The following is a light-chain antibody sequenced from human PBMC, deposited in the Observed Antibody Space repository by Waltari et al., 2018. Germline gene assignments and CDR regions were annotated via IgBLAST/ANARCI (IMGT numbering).Light chain of an antibody. V-gene: IGKV1-5*03. CDR2: KAS. CDR3: QQYNSYPYT. CDR1: QRISSW. J-gene: IGKJ2*01. Sequence: DIQMTQSPSTLSASVGDRVTITCRASQRISSWLAWYQQKPGQAPKLLIYKASSLESGVPSRFSGSGSGTEFTLTISSLQPDDFATYYCQQYNSYPYTFGQGTKLEIK.